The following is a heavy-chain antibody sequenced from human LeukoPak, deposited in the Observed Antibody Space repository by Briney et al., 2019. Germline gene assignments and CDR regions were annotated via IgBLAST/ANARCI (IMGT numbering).Heavy chain of an antibody. CDR1: GYTFTSYY. CDR2: INPSGGST. CDR3: ARGKIVGATIGAFDI. V-gene: IGHV1-46*01. J-gene: IGHJ3*02. Sequence: ASVKVSCTASGYTFTSYYMHWVRQAPGQGLEWMGIINPSGGSTSYAQKFQGRVTMTRDTSTSTVHMELSSLRSEDTAVYYCARGKIVGATIGAFDIWGQGTMVTVSS. D-gene: IGHD1-26*01.